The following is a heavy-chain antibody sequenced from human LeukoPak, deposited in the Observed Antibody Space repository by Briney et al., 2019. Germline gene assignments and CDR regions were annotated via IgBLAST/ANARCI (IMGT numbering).Heavy chain of an antibody. J-gene: IGHJ4*02. CDR2: FSYTGST. CDR3: ARVPARRVVTTPTYFDL. D-gene: IGHD2-21*02. Sequence: SETLSLTCTVSDGSISSYYWSWIRQPPGKGPEWIGYFSYTGSTNYNPSLRSRVTISVDTSKNQLSLKLSSVTAADTAVYYCARVPARRVVTTPTYFDLWGQGTLVTVSS. CDR1: DGSISSYY. V-gene: IGHV4-59*01.